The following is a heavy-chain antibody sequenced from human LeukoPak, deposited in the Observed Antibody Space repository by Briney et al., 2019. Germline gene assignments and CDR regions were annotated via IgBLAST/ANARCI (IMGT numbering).Heavy chain of an antibody. CDR1: GFTFSSYD. CDR2: ISGSGGRT. V-gene: IGHV3-23*01. Sequence: GGSVRLFCAAWGFTFSSYDMSWVRQAPGKGLEGAKAISGSGGRTYYADSVKGRFTISRDNSKNTLYLQMNSLRAEDTAVYYCANSLSPEQCYFDYWGQGTLVTVSS. D-gene: IGHD1/OR15-1a*01. J-gene: IGHJ4*02. CDR3: ANSLSPEQCYFDY.